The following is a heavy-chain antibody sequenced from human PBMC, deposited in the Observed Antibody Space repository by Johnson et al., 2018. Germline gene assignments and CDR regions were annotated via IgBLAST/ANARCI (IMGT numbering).Heavy chain of an antibody. CDR2: INNSGST. CDR3: ARGVMITFGGVIVTFDAFDI. Sequence: VQLQQWGAGLLKPSGTLSLTCAVYGGSFSGYYWSWIRQPPGKGLEWMGEINNSGSTNYNPSLKSRVPISVETSKNQFSLKLSAGTAADTAVYYCARGVMITFGGVIVTFDAFDIWGQGTMVTVSS. D-gene: IGHD3-16*02. CDR1: GGSFSGYY. V-gene: IGHV4-34*01. J-gene: IGHJ3*02.